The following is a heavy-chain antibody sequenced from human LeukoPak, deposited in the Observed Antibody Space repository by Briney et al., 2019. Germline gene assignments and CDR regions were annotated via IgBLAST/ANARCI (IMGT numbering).Heavy chain of an antibody. CDR3: VPFRPAIILRGALVRGVSPYGMDV. Sequence: SETLSLTCAVYGASLNKFDWNWLRQAPGKGLEWIGEIDHSGKTNYSPSLRSRIIISLDMSRSQFSLILTSVTAADTAVYYCVPFRPAIILRGALVRGVSPYGMDVWGQGTAVAVSS. CDR2: IDHSGKT. D-gene: IGHD3-10*01. J-gene: IGHJ6*02. CDR1: GASLNKFD. V-gene: IGHV4-34*01.